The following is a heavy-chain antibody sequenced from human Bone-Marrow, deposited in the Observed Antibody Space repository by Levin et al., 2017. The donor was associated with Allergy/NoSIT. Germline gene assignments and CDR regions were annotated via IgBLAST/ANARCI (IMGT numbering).Heavy chain of an antibody. J-gene: IGHJ4*02. CDR1: GFIFSNTW. V-gene: IGHV3-15*01. CDR3: TTAMAADF. Sequence: ETLSLTCAASGFIFSNTWMTWVRQAPGKGLEWVGRIKSKTDGGTTDYAAPVKGRFTISRDDSKNTVYLQMSRLKTEDAAVYYCTTAMAADFWGQGTLVTVSS. D-gene: IGHD5-24*01. CDR2: IKSKTDGGTT.